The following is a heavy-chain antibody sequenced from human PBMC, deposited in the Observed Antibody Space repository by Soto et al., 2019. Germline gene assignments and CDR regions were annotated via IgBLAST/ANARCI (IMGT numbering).Heavy chain of an antibody. CDR3: ARVSTTISNYGMDV. CDR1: GFTFSSYW. J-gene: IGHJ6*02. D-gene: IGHD4-4*01. CDR2: IKPDGSNT. Sequence: PGGSLRLSCAASGFTFSSYWMSWVRQAPGKGLEWVANIKPDGSNTYYVDSVKGRFTISRDNAKSSLYLQMNSLRAEDTAVYYCARVSTTISNYGMDVWGLGTTVTVSS. V-gene: IGHV3-7*04.